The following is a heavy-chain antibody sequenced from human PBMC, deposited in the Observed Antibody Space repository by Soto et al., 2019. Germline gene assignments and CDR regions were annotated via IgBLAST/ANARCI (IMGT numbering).Heavy chain of an antibody. V-gene: IGHV3-48*04. D-gene: IGHD6-6*01. Sequence: GGSLRLSCAASGFTFSTYSMNWVRQAPGKGLEWVSYISSSSSTIFYTDSVKGRFTVSRDNAENTLYLQMNSLRAEDTALYYCARAPPSGASSYDSWGQGILVTLAS. J-gene: IGHJ4*02. CDR3: ARAPPSGASSYDS. CDR1: GFTFSTYS. CDR2: ISSSSSTI.